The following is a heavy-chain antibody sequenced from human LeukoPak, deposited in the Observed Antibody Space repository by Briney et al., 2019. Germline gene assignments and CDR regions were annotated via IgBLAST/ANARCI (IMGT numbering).Heavy chain of an antibody. Sequence: ASVKVSCKASGYTFTSYGISWVRQAPGQGLEWMGWISAYSGNTNYAQKLQGRVTMTTDTSTSTAYMELRSLRSDDTAVYYCARDNGDIVLVVSHNWFDPWGQGTLVTVSS. D-gene: IGHD2-8*01. CDR3: ARDNGDIVLVVSHNWFDP. CDR1: GYTFTSYG. J-gene: IGHJ5*02. CDR2: ISAYSGNT. V-gene: IGHV1-18*01.